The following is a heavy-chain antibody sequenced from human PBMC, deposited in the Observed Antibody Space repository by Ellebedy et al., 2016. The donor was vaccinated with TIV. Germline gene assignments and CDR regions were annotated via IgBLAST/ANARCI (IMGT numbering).Heavy chain of an antibody. CDR3: REGHYSDR. V-gene: IGHV3-23*01. D-gene: IGHD5-24*01. J-gene: IGHJ4*02. CDR2: ISGDGRSA. Sequence: GESLKISXATSGFTFSKFFMSWVRQAPGKGLEWVSTISGDGRSAHPADSVRGRFTISRDNSRDTLYLQMNSLRDEDTAMYYCREGHYSDRWGPGTLVTVSS. CDR1: GFTFSKFF.